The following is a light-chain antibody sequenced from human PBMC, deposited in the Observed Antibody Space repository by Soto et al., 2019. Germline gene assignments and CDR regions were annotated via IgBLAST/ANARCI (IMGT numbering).Light chain of an antibody. CDR2: DVS. Sequence: QSALTQPASVSGSPGQSITISCTGTSSDVGGYNYVSWYQQHPGKAPKLMIYDVSNRPSGVSNRFSGSKSGNTASLTISRLQAEDEADYYCSSDTSRSARVVVGGGTKLTVL. J-gene: IGLJ2*01. CDR3: SSDTSRSARVV. CDR1: SSDVGGYNY. V-gene: IGLV2-14*01.